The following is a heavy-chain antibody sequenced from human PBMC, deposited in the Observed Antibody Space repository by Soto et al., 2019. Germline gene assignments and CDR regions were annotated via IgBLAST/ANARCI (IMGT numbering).Heavy chain of an antibody. J-gene: IGHJ6*02. D-gene: IGHD2-2*01. CDR1: GGSFSGYY. Sequence: SETLSLTCAVYGGSFSGYYWSWIRQPPGKGLEWIGEINHSGSTNYNPSLRSRVTISVDTSKNQFSLKLSSVTAADTAVYYCARGMVEYCSSTSCWHYYYYYGMDVWGQGATVTVSS. V-gene: IGHV4-34*01. CDR2: INHSGST. CDR3: ARGMVEYCSSTSCWHYYYYYGMDV.